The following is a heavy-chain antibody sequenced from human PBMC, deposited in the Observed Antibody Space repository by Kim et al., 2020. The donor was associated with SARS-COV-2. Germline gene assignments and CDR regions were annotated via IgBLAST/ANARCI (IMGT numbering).Heavy chain of an antibody. V-gene: IGHV3-73*01. D-gene: IGHD1-1*01. CDR3: ARENWYLDY. Sequence: GGSLRLSCAGSGFSDSFMHWVRQAPGKGLEWVGRITNKGNNYATTYAASVEGRFTISRDDSRNTAYLQMSSLKNEDTAFYYCARENWYLDYWGQGTLVT. J-gene: IGHJ4*02. CDR2: ITNKGNNYAT. CDR1: GFSDSF.